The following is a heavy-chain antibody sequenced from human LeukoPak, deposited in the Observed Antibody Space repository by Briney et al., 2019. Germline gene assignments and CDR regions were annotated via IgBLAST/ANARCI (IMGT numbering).Heavy chain of an antibody. CDR2: ISGSGGVT. Sequence: GGSLRLSCVASGFTFGSYAMSWVRQVPGKGLEWVSLISGSGGVTYYADSVKGRFTISRDNSKNTLYLQMNSLRAEDTATYYCAKEWDGSGTRLGWFDPWGQGTLVTVSS. CDR1: GFTFGSYA. J-gene: IGHJ5*02. CDR3: AKEWDGSGTRLGWFDP. V-gene: IGHV3-23*01. D-gene: IGHD3-10*01.